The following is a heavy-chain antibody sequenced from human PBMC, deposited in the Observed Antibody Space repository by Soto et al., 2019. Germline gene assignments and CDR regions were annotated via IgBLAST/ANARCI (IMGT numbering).Heavy chain of an antibody. Sequence: QLQLQESGPGLVKPSETLSLTCTVSGGSISSSSFHWGWIRQPPGKGLEWIGSIYYSGSTYYSPSLKSRVPIAVAPSKTQFPLTLSAVTAADTAVFYCAGRERAVGTDWWFDPWAREPWSPSPQ. CDR1: GGSISSSSFH. D-gene: IGHD3-9*01. CDR2: IYYSGST. J-gene: IGHJ5*02. CDR3: AGRERAVGTDWWFDP. V-gene: IGHV4-39*01.